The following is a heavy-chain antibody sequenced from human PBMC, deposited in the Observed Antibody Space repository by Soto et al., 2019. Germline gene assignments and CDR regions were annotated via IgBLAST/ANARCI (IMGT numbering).Heavy chain of an antibody. CDR1: GFTFSNAW. CDR3: TTDVLYRYDFWSGYFPWDY. J-gene: IGHJ4*02. Sequence: GGSLRLSCAASGFTFSNAWMNWVRQAPGKGLEWVGRIKSKTDGGTTDYAAPVKGRFTISRDDSKNTLYLQMNSLKTEDTAVYYCTTDVLYRYDFWSGYFPWDYWGQGTLVTVSS. V-gene: IGHV3-15*07. CDR2: IKSKTDGGTT. D-gene: IGHD3-3*01.